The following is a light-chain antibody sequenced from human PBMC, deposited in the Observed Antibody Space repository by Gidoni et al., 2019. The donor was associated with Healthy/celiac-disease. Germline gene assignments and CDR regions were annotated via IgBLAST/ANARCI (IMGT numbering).Light chain of an antibody. J-gene: IGKJ4*01. CDR1: QSVSSN. CDR2: GAS. V-gene: IGKV3-15*01. CDR3: QQYNNWPL. Sequence: EIVMTQSPATLSVSPGERATLSCRARQSVSSNLAWYQQKPGQAPRLLIYGASTRATGISARFTLTISSLQSEDFAVYYCQQYNNWPLFGGGTKVEIK.